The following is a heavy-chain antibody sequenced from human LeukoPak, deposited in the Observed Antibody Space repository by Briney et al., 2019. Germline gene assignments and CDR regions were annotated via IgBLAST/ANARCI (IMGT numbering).Heavy chain of an antibody. CDR3: AKARTSGRGFDY. D-gene: IGHD2-15*01. J-gene: IGHJ4*02. CDR2: ISGSGGST. Sequence: GGSLRLSCAASEFTFNNHAMSWVRQAPGKGLEWVSAISGSGGSTFYADYVKGRFTISRDNSKNTLYLQMNSLRAEDTALYYCAKARTSGRGFDYWGQGTLVTVSS. V-gene: IGHV3-23*01. CDR1: EFTFNNHA.